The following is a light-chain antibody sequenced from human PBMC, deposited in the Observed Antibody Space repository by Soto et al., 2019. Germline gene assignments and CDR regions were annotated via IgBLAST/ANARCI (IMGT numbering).Light chain of an antibody. CDR3: SSYAGSNNLGV. J-gene: IGLJ1*01. V-gene: IGLV2-8*01. CDR2: EVS. CDR1: SSDVGGYNY. Sequence: QSVLTQPPSASXSPGHSVTIFCTGTSSDVGGYNYVSWYQQHPGKAPKLMIYEVSQRPSGVPDRFSGSKSGNTASLTVSGLQAEDEADYYCSSYAGSNNLGVFGTGTKVTVL.